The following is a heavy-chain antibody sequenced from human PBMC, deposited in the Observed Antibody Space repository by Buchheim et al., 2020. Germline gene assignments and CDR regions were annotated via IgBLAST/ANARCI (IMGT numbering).Heavy chain of an antibody. CDR3: ARDWYYYDSSGYYSAEYFQH. J-gene: IGHJ1*01. CDR2: IKQDGSEK. Sequence: EVQLVESGGGLVQPGGSLRLSCAASGFTFSSYWMSWVRQAPGKGLEWVANIKQDGSEKYYVDSVKGRFTISRDNAKHSLYLQMNSLRAEDTAVYYCARDWYYYDSSGYYSAEYFQHWGQGTL. V-gene: IGHV3-7*01. CDR1: GFTFSSYW. D-gene: IGHD3-22*01.